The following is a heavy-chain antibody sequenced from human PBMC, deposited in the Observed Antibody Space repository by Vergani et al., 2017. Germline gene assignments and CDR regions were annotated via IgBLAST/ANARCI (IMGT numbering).Heavy chain of an antibody. CDR3: TSAGGDYGPGAFDI. CDR1: GFTFGDYA. CDR2: IRSKAYGGTT. V-gene: IGHV3-49*03. Sequence: EVQLVESGGGLVQPGRSLRLSCTASGFTFGDYAMSWFRQAPGKGLKWVGFIRSKAYGGTTEYAASVKGRFTISRDDSKSIAYLQMNSLKTEDTAVYYCTSAGGDYGPGAFDIWGQGTMVTVSS. D-gene: IGHD4-17*01. J-gene: IGHJ3*02.